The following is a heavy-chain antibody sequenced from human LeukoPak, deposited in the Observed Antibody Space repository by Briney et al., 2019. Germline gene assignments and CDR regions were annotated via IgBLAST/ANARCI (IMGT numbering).Heavy chain of an antibody. CDR1: GFTFSSYS. CDR2: IRSSSSTI. D-gene: IGHD1-26*01. V-gene: IGHV3-48*04. Sequence: GGSLRLSCAASGFTFSSYSMNWVRQAPGKGLEWVSYIRSSSSTIYYADSVKGRFTISRDNAKNSLYLQMNSLRAEDTAVYYCARISGSPRDYWGQGTLVTVSS. CDR3: ARISGSPRDY. J-gene: IGHJ4*02.